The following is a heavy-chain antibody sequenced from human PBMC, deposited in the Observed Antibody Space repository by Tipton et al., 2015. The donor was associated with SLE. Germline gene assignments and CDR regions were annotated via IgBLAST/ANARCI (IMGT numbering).Heavy chain of an antibody. V-gene: IGHV3-33*08. Sequence: LSLTCAASGFTFSSYGMHWVRQAPGKGLEWVAVIWYDGSNKYYADSVKGRFTISRDNSKNTLYLQMNSLRAEDTAVYYCLRSPNYYYYYMDVWGKGTTVTVSS. CDR1: GFTFSSYG. CDR3: LRSPNYYYYYMDV. J-gene: IGHJ6*03. CDR2: IWYDGSNK.